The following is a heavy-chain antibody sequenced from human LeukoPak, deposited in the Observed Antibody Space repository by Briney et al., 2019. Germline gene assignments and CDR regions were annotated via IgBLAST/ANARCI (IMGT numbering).Heavy chain of an antibody. CDR3: ARDSWTNAEYFQH. J-gene: IGHJ1*01. Sequence: GGSLRLSCAASGFTFSSYGMHWVRQAPGKGLEWVAFIRYDGSNKYYADSVKGRFTISRDNSKNTLYLQMNSLRAEDTAVYYCARDSWTNAEYFQHWGQGTLVTVSS. D-gene: IGHD6-13*01. V-gene: IGHV3-30*02. CDR1: GFTFSSYG. CDR2: IRYDGSNK.